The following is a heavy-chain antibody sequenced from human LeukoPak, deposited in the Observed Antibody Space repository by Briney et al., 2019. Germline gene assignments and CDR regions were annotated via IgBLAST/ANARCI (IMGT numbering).Heavy chain of an antibody. Sequence: GGSLRLSCAASGFTFSSYAIHWVRQAPGKGLEWVVFIRYDGLNKFYADSVKGRFTISRDNSKNTVYLQMNRLRAEDTAVYSCAKDFTIFGAAGWAFDIWGQGTMVTVSS. CDR3: AKDFTIFGAAGWAFDI. V-gene: IGHV3-30*02. J-gene: IGHJ3*02. CDR2: IRYDGLNK. D-gene: IGHD3-3*01. CDR1: GFTFSSYA.